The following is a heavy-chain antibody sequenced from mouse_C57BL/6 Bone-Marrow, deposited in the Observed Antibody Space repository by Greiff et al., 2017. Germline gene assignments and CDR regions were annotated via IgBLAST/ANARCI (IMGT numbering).Heavy chain of an antibody. CDR1: GYTFTSYN. D-gene: IGHD1-1*01. CDR3: ASPHYYGSSYWYFDV. Sequence: LQQSGAELVRPGASVKMSCKASGYTFTSYNMHWVKQTPRQGLEWIGAIYPGNGDTSYNQKFKGKATLTVDKSSSTAYMQLSSLTSEDSAVYFCASPHYYGSSYWYFDVWGTGTTVTVSS. CDR2: IYPGNGDT. J-gene: IGHJ1*03. V-gene: IGHV1-12*01.